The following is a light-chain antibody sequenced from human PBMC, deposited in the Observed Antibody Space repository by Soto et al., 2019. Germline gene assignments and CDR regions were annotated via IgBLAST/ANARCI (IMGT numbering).Light chain of an antibody. J-gene: IGLJ3*02. CDR2: DNN. Sequence: QSVLTQPPSVSAAPGQTVTIYCSGSNSNIGKNYVSWYQQLPGTAPKLLIYDNNQRPSGIPDRFSGSKSDTSATLGITGLQTGDEADYYCGTCDSSLTVVVFGGGTKLTVL. CDR1: NSNIGKNY. V-gene: IGLV1-51*01. CDR3: GTCDSSLTVVV.